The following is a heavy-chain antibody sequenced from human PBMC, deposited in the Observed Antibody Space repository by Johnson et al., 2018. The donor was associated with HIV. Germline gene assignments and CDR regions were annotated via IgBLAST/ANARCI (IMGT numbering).Heavy chain of an antibody. D-gene: IGHD3-16*01. Sequence: VQLVESGGGLVQPGGSLRLSCAASGFTFSNYDFHWVRQATGKGLEWVSAINTAGDTFYPGSVKGRFTISRDNAKNSFYLQMNSLTVGDTALYYCARDPGGMDGSFDIWGQGTMVTVSS. CDR2: INTAGDT. CDR3: ARDPGGMDGSFDI. CDR1: GFTFSNYD. V-gene: IGHV3-13*01. J-gene: IGHJ3*02.